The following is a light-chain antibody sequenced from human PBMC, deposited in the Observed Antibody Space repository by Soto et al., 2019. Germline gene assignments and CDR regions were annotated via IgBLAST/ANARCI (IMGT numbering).Light chain of an antibody. CDR3: QHRSVFT. CDR2: DAS. V-gene: IGKV3-11*01. CDR1: QSVNIY. J-gene: IGKJ3*01. Sequence: EIVLTQSPATLSLSPGERATLSCRASQSVNIYLAWYQQKPGQAPRLLIYDASNRATGIPARFSGSGSGTDFTLTISSLEPEDFAVYDCQHRSVFTFGPGTKVDIK.